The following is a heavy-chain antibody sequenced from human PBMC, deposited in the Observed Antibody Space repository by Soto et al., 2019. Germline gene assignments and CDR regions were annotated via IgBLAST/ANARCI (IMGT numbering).Heavy chain of an antibody. CDR2: IGSNGSSS. CDR3: VKELLVGPPDDY. D-gene: IGHD1-26*01. J-gene: IGHJ4*02. V-gene: IGHV3-64D*06. Sequence: VGSARLSCSASGFTFSSYVMHWVRQAPGKGLEYVAAIGSNGSSSYYADSVKGRFTITRNNSKNTLYLQMNSLRSDDTAVYYCVKELLVGPPDDYWGQGTLVTVSS. CDR1: GFTFSSYV.